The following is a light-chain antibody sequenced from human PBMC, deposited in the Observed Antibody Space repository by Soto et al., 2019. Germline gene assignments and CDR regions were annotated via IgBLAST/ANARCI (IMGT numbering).Light chain of an antibody. J-gene: IGKJ1*01. V-gene: IGKV1-27*01. CDR2: AAS. CDR3: QKYNSAPWT. Sequence: DIQMTQSPSSLSASVGDRVTITCRESQGISNYLAWYQQKPGKVPKLLIYAASTLQSGVPSRFSGSGSGTAFTLTISSLQPEDVATYYCQKYNSAPWTFGQGTKVEIK. CDR1: QGISNY.